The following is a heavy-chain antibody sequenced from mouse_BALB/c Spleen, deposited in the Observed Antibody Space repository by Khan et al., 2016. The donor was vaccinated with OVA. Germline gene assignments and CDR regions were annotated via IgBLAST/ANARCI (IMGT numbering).Heavy chain of an antibody. J-gene: IGHJ3*01. D-gene: IGHD2-10*01. CDR2: ISSTGTYN. Sequence: EVELVESGGGLVTPGGSLTLSCEVSGFAFNSYDLSWVRQTPEKRLEWVATISSTGTYNYYPDSVKGRFTISRDTDRNTLYLQMSSLRSEDTALYYCTRPSYYGNPWFTYWGQGTLVTVSA. CDR1: GFAFNSYD. CDR3: TRPSYYGNPWFTY. V-gene: IGHV5-9*02.